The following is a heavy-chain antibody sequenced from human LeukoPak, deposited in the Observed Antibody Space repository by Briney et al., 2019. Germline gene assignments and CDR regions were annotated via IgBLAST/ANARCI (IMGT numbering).Heavy chain of an antibody. CDR2: ISSRGSTI. Sequence: GGSLRLSCAASGFSFSSYGMNWVRQAPGKGLEWVSYISSRGSTIYYADSVKGRFTISRDNAKNSLYLQMNGLRAEDTAVYYCARIPGYFMLSCFDYWGQGTLVSVPS. CDR3: ARIPGYFMLSCFDY. D-gene: IGHD2-8*01. J-gene: IGHJ4*02. V-gene: IGHV3-48*03. CDR1: GFSFSSYG.